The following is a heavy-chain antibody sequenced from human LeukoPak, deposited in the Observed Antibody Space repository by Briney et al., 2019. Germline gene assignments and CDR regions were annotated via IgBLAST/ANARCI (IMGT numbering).Heavy chain of an antibody. D-gene: IGHD5-12*01. CDR2: ISWDGGST. CDR3: AKARLYSGRGGFDY. CDR1: GFTFDDYT. Sequence: GSLRLSCAASGFTFDDYTMHWVRQAPGKGMEWVSLISWDGGSTYYADSVKGRFTISRDNSKNSLYLQMNSLRTEDTALYYCAKARLYSGRGGFDYWGQGTLVTVSS. V-gene: IGHV3-43*01. J-gene: IGHJ4*02.